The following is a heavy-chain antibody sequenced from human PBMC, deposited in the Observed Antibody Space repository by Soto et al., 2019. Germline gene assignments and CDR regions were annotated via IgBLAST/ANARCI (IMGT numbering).Heavy chain of an antibody. D-gene: IGHD6-13*01. CDR3: ARDRAAVASTFDY. CDR2: IYYTGRT. J-gene: IGHJ4*02. Sequence: SETLFLTSALSVYFMTIGYYSGWIRTSPGKGLEWIGSIYYTGRTYYNPSLKRRVTMSVDTSKNQFSLKLTSVTAADTAVYYCARDRAAVASTFDYWGPGTLVTVSS. V-gene: IGHV4-38-2*02. CDR1: VYFMTIGYY.